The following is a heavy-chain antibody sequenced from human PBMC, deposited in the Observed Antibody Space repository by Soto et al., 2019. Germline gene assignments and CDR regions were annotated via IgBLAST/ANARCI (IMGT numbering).Heavy chain of an antibody. J-gene: IGHJ6*02. Sequence: ASVKVSCKASGYTFTVYNMHWVRQAPGQGLEWMGWINPNSGDTNYAQNFQGWVTMTRDTSISTAYMELNRLRSDDTAVYYCARDKVRGFSHYYYGLDVCGQGTTVTVS. D-gene: IGHD3-10*01. CDR2: INPNSGDT. V-gene: IGHV1-2*04. CDR3: ARDKVRGFSHYYYGLDV. CDR1: GYTFTVYN.